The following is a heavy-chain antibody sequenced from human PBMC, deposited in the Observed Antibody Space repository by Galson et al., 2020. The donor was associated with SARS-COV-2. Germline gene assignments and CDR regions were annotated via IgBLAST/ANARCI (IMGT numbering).Heavy chain of an antibody. CDR1: GFTFTSHW. D-gene: IGHD3-22*01. CDR3: AGEDDSSGSLGDL. Sequence: TGGSLRLSCAASGFTFTSHWMHWVRQAPGKGLEWVANIRQDGSEQFYVDSVKGRFTISRDNAKKSLFLQMNSMRAEDKAVYYCAGEDDSSGSLGDLWGQGTLVTVSS. V-gene: IGHV3-7*01. CDR2: IRQDGSEQ. J-gene: IGHJ5*02.